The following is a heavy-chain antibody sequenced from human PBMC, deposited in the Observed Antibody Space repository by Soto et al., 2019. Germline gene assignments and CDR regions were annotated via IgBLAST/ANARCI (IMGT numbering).Heavy chain of an antibody. J-gene: IGHJ6*02. Sequence: PGESLKISCQGFGYSFSSYWIGWVRQMPGKGLEWMGLIYPGDSDTRYSPSFQGQVTISADKSISTAYLQWSSLKASDTAMYYCARLVGATLSAAYYYYGMDVWGQGTTVTVSS. V-gene: IGHV5-51*01. CDR1: GYSFSSYW. CDR3: ARLVGATLSAAYYYYGMDV. D-gene: IGHD1-26*01. CDR2: IYPGDSDT.